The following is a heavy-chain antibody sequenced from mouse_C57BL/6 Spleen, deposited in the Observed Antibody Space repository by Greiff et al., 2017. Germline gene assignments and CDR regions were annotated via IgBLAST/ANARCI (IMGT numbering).Heavy chain of an antibody. CDR1: GYTFTDYY. Sequence: VQLQQSGPELVKPGASVKISCKASGYTFTDYYMNWVKQSHGKSLEWIGDINPNNGGTSYNQKFKGKATLTVDKSSSTAYMELRSLTSEDSAVYYCARYYGNYAYWGQGTLVTVSA. J-gene: IGHJ3*01. CDR2: INPNNGGT. D-gene: IGHD2-1*01. V-gene: IGHV1-26*01. CDR3: ARYYGNYAY.